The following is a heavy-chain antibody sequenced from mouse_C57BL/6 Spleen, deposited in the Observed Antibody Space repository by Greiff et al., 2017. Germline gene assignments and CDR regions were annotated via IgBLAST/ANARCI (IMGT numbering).Heavy chain of an antibody. D-gene: IGHD3-3*01. J-gene: IGHJ4*01. CDR2: IRSKSNNYAT. V-gene: IGHV10-1*01. CDR1: GFSFNTYA. Sequence: EVQGVESGGGLVQPKGSLKLSCAASGFSFNTYAMNWVRQAPGKGLEWVARIRSKSNNYATYYADSVKDRFTISRDDSESMLYLQMNNLKTEDTAMYYCVRQGLAYAMDYWGQGTSVTVSS. CDR3: VRQGLAYAMDY.